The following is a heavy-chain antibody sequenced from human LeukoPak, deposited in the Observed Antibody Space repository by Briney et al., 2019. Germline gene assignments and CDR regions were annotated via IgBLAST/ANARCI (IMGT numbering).Heavy chain of an antibody. CDR1: GFTFDDYA. D-gene: IGHD2-2*01. CDR2: ISWNSGSI. Sequence: GGSLRLSCAASGFTFDDYAMHWVRQAPGKGLEWVSGISWNSGSIGYADSVKGRFTISRDNAKNSLYLQMNSLRAEDTAVYYCARAAPRSTSCYDYWGQGTLVTVSS. V-gene: IGHV3-9*01. CDR3: ARAAPRSTSCYDY. J-gene: IGHJ4*02.